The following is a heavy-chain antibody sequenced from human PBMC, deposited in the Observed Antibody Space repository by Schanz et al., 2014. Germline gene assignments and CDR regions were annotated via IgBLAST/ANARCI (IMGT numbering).Heavy chain of an antibody. J-gene: IGHJ4*02. CDR2: IWSDGSTK. CDR1: GFAFSVYG. CDR3: AKDPSHGDYDYYFDY. V-gene: IGHV3-33*06. Sequence: QVQLAESGGGLIQPGGSLRLSCAASGFAFSVYGMHWVRQAPGKGPEWVAVIWSDGSTKYYADSVKGRFTISRDNSKNTLYLQMNSLRAEDTAVYYCAKDPSHGDYDYYFDYWGQGTLVTVSS. D-gene: IGHD3-22*01.